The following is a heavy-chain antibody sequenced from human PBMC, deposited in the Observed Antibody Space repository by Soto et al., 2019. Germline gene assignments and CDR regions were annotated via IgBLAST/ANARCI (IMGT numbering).Heavy chain of an antibody. V-gene: IGHV3-7*01. CDR1: GFNVMSYW. Sequence: GGSLRLSCAVLGFNVMSYWMSWVRQAPGKGLEWVASIKGDGSEIYYLHSVRGRFSISRDSAGNALHLTMNYLSAEDTGVYFCARDIGFDYVNWGQGTLVTVSS. J-gene: IGHJ4*02. CDR2: IKGDGSEI. CDR3: ARDIGFDYVN. D-gene: IGHD3-16*01.